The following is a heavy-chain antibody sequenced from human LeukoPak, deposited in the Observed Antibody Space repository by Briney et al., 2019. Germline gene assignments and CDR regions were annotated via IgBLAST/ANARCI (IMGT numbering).Heavy chain of an antibody. V-gene: IGHV1-2*02. Sequence: DSVKVSCKASGYTFTGYYMHWVRQAPGQGLEWMGWITPNSGGTNYAQKFQGRVTMTRDTSISTAYMELSRLRSDDTAVYYCAREVRSGSYYSDAFDIWGQGTMVTVSS. J-gene: IGHJ3*02. CDR2: ITPNSGGT. CDR3: AREVRSGSYYSDAFDI. D-gene: IGHD3-10*01. CDR1: GYTFTGYY.